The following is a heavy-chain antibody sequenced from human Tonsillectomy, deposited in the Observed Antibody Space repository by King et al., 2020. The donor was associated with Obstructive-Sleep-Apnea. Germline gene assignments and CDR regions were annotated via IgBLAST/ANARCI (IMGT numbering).Heavy chain of an antibody. J-gene: IGHJ4*02. CDR2: IRSKANSYAT. CDR1: GFTFSVSA. Sequence: VQLVESGGGLVQPGGSLKLSCAASGFTFSVSAMHWVRQASGKGLDGVGRIRSKANSYATAYAASVKGRFTISRDDSKNTAYLQMNSLKTEDTAVYYCTRQSSSWYWDFDYWGQGTLVTVSS. CDR3: TRQSSSWYWDFDY. D-gene: IGHD6-13*01. V-gene: IGHV3-73*01.